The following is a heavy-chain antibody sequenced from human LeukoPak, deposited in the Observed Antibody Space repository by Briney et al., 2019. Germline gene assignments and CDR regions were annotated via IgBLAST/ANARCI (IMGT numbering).Heavy chain of an antibody. D-gene: IGHD7-27*01. CDR2: IYTSGTT. CDR3: AREDRWGHAFDI. J-gene: IGHJ3*02. V-gene: IGHV4-61*02. Sequence: PSETLSLTCTVSRGSISSGSFYWSWIRQPAGRGLEWLGRIYTSGTTNYNPSLKSRVTISVDTSKNQFSLRLSSVTAAGTAVYYCAREDRWGHAFDIWGQGTMVTVSP. CDR1: RGSISSGSFY.